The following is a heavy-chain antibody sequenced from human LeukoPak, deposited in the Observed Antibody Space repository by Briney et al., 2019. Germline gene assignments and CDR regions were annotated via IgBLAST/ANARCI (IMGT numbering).Heavy chain of an antibody. Sequence: GGSLRLSCAASGFTFDDYAMNWVRQTPGMGLEWVSLISGDGGRTFYADSVKGRFTISRDSSKDSLYLQMNSMTTEDTALYYCAKDLASLYDAFNVWGQGTMVTVSS. CDR3: AKDLASLYDAFNV. J-gene: IGHJ3*01. V-gene: IGHV3-43*02. CDR2: ISGDGGRT. CDR1: GFTFDDYA.